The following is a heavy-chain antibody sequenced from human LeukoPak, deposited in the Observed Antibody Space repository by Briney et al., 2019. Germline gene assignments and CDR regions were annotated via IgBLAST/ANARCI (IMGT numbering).Heavy chain of an antibody. J-gene: IGHJ4*02. Sequence: SGPTLVKPTQTLTLTCSFSGFSLTTTGVAVGWIRQPPGKALEWPALIFWDDDKKYSPSLKSRVTITKDTSNNQVVLIITNVDPVDTATYHCVHRQTGSTSFDYWGQGTLVIVSS. V-gene: IGHV2-5*02. CDR1: GFSLTTTGVA. CDR3: VHRQTGSTSFDY. D-gene: IGHD1-1*01. CDR2: IFWDDDK.